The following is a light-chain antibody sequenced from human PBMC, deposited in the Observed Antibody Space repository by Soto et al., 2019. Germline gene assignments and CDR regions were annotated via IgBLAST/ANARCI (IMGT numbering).Light chain of an antibody. CDR1: HSLLDTSYKKTY. V-gene: IGKV4-1*01. J-gene: IGKJ2*01. CDR3: HQYYSIPYT. Sequence: DLVLTQSPDSLAVSLGERTTMSCRSSHSLLDTSYKKTYLAWYQQRPGQPPKLLIYWASTRQSGVPDRFSGGGSATDFTLTISRLQAEDVAIYYCHQYYSIPYTFGQGTRLEI. CDR2: WAS.